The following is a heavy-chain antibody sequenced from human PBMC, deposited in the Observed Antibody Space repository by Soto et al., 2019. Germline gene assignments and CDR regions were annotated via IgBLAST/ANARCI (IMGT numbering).Heavy chain of an antibody. CDR3: ARGREIYYYGLDV. Sequence: PSETLSLTCAGYGGSFSGYYWSWIRQPPGKGLEWIGEINHGGSTNYNPSLESRVTISADTSKNQFSLNLSSVTAADTAVYYCARGREIYYYGLDVWGQGTTVTVSS. CDR2: INHGGST. CDR1: GGSFSGYY. V-gene: IGHV4-34*01. J-gene: IGHJ6*02.